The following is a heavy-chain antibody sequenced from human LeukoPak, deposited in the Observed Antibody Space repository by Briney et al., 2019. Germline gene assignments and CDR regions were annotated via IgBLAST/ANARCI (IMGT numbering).Heavy chain of an antibody. Sequence: PGGSLRLSCAASGFTFSSYAMSWVRQAPGKGLEWVSAISGSGGSTYYADSVKGRFTISRDNSKNTLYPQMNSLRAEDTAVYYCAKGLEMATISTYWGQGTLVTVSS. V-gene: IGHV3-23*01. CDR1: GFTFSSYA. CDR3: AKGLEMATISTY. CDR2: ISGSGGST. D-gene: IGHD5-24*01. J-gene: IGHJ4*02.